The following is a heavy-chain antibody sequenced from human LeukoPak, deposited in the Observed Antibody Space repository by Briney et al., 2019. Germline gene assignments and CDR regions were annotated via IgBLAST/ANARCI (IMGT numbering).Heavy chain of an antibody. CDR2: IYYSGST. V-gene: IGHV4-31*03. Sequence: SETLSLTCTVSGGSISSGGYYWSWIRQHPGKGLEWIGYIYYSGSTYYNPSLKSRVTISVDTSKNQFSLKLSSVTGADTAVYYCARETIAAAGTRFDYWGQGTLVTVSS. D-gene: IGHD6-13*01. CDR1: GGSISSGGYY. J-gene: IGHJ4*02. CDR3: ARETIAAAGTRFDY.